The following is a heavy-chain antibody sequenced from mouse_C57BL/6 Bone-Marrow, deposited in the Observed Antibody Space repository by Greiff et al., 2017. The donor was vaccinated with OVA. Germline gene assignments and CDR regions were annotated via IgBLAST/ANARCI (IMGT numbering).Heavy chain of an antibody. CDR2: ISDGGSYT. J-gene: IGHJ3*01. V-gene: IGHV5-4*01. D-gene: IGHD3-3*01. CDR1: GFTFSSYA. Sequence: EVQVVESGGGLVKPGGSLKLSSAASGFTFSSYAMSWVRQTPEKRLEWVATISDGGSYTYYPDNVKGRFTISRDNAKNNLYLQMSHLKSEDTAMYYCARGGLGAYWGQGTLVTVSA. CDR3: ARGGLGAY.